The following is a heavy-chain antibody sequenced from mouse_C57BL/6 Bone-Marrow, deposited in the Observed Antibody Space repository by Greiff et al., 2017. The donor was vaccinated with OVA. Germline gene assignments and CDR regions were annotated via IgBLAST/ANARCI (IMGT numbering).Heavy chain of an antibody. V-gene: IGHV5-12*01. Sequence: EVNVVESGGGLVQPGGSLKLSCAASGFTFSDFYMYWIRQTPEKRLEWVAYISNGGGSTYYPDTVKGRFTISRDNAKNTLYLQMSRLKSEDTAMYDCDRLDAMDYWGQGTSVTVSS. CDR3: DRLDAMDY. J-gene: IGHJ4*01. CDR2: ISNGGGST. CDR1: GFTFSDFY.